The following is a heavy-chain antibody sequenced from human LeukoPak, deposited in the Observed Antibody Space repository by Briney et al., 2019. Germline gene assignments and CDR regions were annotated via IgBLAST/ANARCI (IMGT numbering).Heavy chain of an antibody. D-gene: IGHD5-18*01. V-gene: IGHV4-59*01. CDR2: IYYSGST. Sequence: ASETLSLTCTVSGGSISSYYWSWIRQPPGKGLEWIGYIYYSGSTNYNPSLKSRVTISVDTSKNQFSLKLSSVTAADTAVYYCARGGYTYGFDAFDIWGQGTMVTVSS. J-gene: IGHJ3*02. CDR3: ARGGYTYGFDAFDI. CDR1: GGSISSYY.